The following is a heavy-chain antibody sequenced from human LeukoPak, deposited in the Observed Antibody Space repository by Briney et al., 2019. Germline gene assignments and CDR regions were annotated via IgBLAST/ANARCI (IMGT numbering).Heavy chain of an antibody. D-gene: IGHD3-22*01. Sequence: PSETLSLTCAVYGGSFSGYYWSWIRQPPGKGLEWIGEINHSGSTNYNPSLKSRVTISVGTSKNQFSLKLSSVTAADTAVYYCARVHYDSSGYYYAWFDPWGQGTLVTVSS. CDR3: ARVHYDSSGYYYAWFDP. CDR2: INHSGST. V-gene: IGHV4-34*01. CDR1: GGSFSGYY. J-gene: IGHJ5*02.